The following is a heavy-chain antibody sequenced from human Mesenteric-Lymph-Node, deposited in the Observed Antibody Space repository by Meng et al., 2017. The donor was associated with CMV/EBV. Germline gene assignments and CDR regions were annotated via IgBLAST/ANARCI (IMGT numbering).Heavy chain of an antibody. CDR3: ARDSVAGSGLDY. J-gene: IGHJ4*02. Sequence: CTVSGGSISSGGDYWSWIRQHPGKGLEWIGYINDSGSTASNPSLKSRVTISVDTSKYQFSLKLTSVTAADTAFYYCARDSVAGSGLDYWGQGTLVTVSS. D-gene: IGHD6-19*01. V-gene: IGHV4-31*03. CDR1: GGSISSGGDY. CDR2: INDSGST.